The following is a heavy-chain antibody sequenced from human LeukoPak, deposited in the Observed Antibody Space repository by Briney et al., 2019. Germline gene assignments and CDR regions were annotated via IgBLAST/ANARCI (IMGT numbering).Heavy chain of an antibody. V-gene: IGHV1-18*04. J-gene: IGHJ4*02. D-gene: IGHD3-3*01. CDR3: ARGGITIFGERKYYFDY. CDR2: ISAYNGNT. CDR1: GYTFTSYY. Sequence: ASVKVSCKASGYTFTSYYMHWVRQAPGQGLEWMGWISAYNGNTNYAQKLQGRVTMTTDTSTSTAYMELRSLRSDDTAVYYCARGGITIFGERKYYFDYWGQGTLVTVSS.